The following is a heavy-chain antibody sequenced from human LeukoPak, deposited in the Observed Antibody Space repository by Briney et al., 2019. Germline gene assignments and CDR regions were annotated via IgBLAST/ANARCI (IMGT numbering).Heavy chain of an antibody. J-gene: IGHJ3*01. CDR1: GDSIRSHY. D-gene: IGHD5-24*01. CDR3: ARGGEGYNDDAFEV. Sequence: PSETLSVTCTVSGDSIRSHYCAWIRQSPGKGLEWIGHIYNSATTDYNPSFKSRVTISLDTSKKQFSLKMTSVTALDSAVYYCARGGEGYNDDAFEVWGLGTAVTVSS. CDR2: IYNSATT. V-gene: IGHV4-59*11.